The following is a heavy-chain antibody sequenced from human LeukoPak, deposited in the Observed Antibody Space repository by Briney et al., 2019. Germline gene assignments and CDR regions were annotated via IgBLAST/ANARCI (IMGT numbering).Heavy chain of an antibody. V-gene: IGHV3-7*03. D-gene: IGHD6-13*01. CDR2: IKQDGSEK. Sequence: TGGSPRLSCAASGFTFSNLWMSWVRQAPGKGLKWVANIKQDGSEKYYVDSVKGRFTISRDNAQNSLYLQMNSLRAEDTAIYYCATSTAAAGTDWGQGTLVTVSS. J-gene: IGHJ4*02. CDR1: GFTFSNLW. CDR3: ATSTAAAGTD.